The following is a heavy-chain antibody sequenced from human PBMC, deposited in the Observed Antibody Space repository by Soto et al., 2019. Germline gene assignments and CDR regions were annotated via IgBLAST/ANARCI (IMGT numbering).Heavy chain of an antibody. CDR2: IIPVFGTT. J-gene: IGHJ4*02. D-gene: IGHD3-10*02. CDR3: ARGGGPYVGFNEF. V-gene: IGHV1-69*01. CDR1: GGLFSSLA. Sequence: VKVSSKHSGGLFSSLAISGVRPAPGQGLEWMGGIIPVFGTTNYAQKFQGRVTITADESTNTASRELGSLTYEEKDMYYCARGGGPYVGFNEFWGPGTQVTVS.